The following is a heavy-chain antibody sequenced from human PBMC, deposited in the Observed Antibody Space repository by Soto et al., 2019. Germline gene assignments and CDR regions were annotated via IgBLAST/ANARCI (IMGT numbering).Heavy chain of an antibody. J-gene: IGHJ4*02. D-gene: IGHD6-13*01. Sequence: SETLSLTCAVYGGSFSGYYWSWIRQPPGKGLEWIGEINHSGSTNYNPSLKSRVTISVDTSKNQFSLKLSSVTAADTAVYYCARASSSRSLDYWGQGTLVTVS. CDR1: GGSFSGYY. CDR2: INHSGST. CDR3: ARASSSRSLDY. V-gene: IGHV4-34*01.